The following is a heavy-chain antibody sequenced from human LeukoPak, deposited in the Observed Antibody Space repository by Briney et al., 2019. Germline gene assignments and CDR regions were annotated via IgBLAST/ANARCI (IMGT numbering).Heavy chain of an antibody. V-gene: IGHV3-21*06. J-gene: IGHJ4*02. Sequence: GGSLRLSCEASGFTFNTYSMNWARQAPGKGLEWVSSIDSSGGYMFYADSVKGRFIISRDNAKDSLYLQMNSLRVEDAAVYYCLRGDRRDYWGQGTLVTVSS. CDR2: IDSSGGYM. CDR1: GFTFNTYS. CDR3: LRGDRRDY.